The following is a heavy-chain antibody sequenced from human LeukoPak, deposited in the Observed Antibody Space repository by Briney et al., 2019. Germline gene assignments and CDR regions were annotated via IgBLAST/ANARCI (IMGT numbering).Heavy chain of an antibody. CDR3: ARHRSGSYYSWFDP. CDR1: GGSISSYY. Sequence: SETLSLTCTVSGGSISSYYWSWIRQPPGKGLEWIGYIYTSGSTNYNPSLKSRVTISVDTSKNQFSLKLSSVTAADTAVYYCARHRSGSYYSWFDPWGQGTLVTVSS. CDR2: IYTSGST. J-gene: IGHJ5*02. V-gene: IGHV4-4*09. D-gene: IGHD3-10*01.